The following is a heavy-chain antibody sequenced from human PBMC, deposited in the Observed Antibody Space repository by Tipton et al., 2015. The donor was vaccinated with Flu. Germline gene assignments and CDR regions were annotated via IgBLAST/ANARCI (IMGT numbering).Heavy chain of an antibody. J-gene: IGHJ2*01. D-gene: IGHD6-19*01. Sequence: QLVQSGAEVKKPGESLKISCKDSGYTFTNYWIGWVRQMPGKGLEWMGIIYPGDSDTRYSPALQGQVPISADKSISTAYLQWNSLKASNTAMYYCARGQWLTWFDLWGRGTLVTVSS. CDR2: IYPGDSDT. CDR1: GYTFTNYW. V-gene: IGHV5-51*03. CDR3: ARGQWLTWFDL.